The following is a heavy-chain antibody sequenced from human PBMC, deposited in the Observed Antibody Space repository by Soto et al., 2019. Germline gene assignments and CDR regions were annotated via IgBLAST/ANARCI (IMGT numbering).Heavy chain of an antibody. CDR1: GGSIRSGGYY. J-gene: IGHJ5*02. V-gene: IGHV4-31*03. CDR3: ARVFSESNSFFYP. CDR2: IYYSGST. D-gene: IGHD3-3*01. Sequence: QVQLQESGPGLVKPSQTLSLTCTVYGGSIRSGGYYWSWIRQHPGKGLEWIGYIYYSGSTYYNPSLKSRVTISVDPSKKHCSLELSSVTAADTAVYYCARVFSESNSFFYPWGQGTLVTVSS.